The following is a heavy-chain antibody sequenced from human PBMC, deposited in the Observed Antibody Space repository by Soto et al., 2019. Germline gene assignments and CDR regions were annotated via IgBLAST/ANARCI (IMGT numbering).Heavy chain of an antibody. V-gene: IGHV3-53*01. CDR1: GFTVSNNY. CDR2: IYSSGST. CDR3: ARGYSYTQPVFDY. J-gene: IGHJ4*02. D-gene: IGHD5-18*01. Sequence: EVQLVESGGGLIQPGGSLRLSCAASGFTVSNNYMTWVRQAPGKGLEWVSFIYSSGSTYYADSVKGRFTISRDNFKNTLYLQMNSLRAEDTAVYYCARGYSYTQPVFDYWGLRTLVTVSS.